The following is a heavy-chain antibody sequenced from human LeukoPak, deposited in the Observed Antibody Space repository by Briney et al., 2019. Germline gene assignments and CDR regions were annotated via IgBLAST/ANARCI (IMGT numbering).Heavy chain of an antibody. CDR2: INHSGST. J-gene: IGHJ3*02. V-gene: IGHV4-34*01. CDR3: ARSLYYYDSSGYYEDDAFDI. CDR1: GGSFSGYY. D-gene: IGHD3-22*01. Sequence: PSETLSLTCAVYGGSFSGYYWSWIRQPPGKGLEWIGEINHSGSTNDNPSLKSRVTISVDTSKNQFSLKLCSVTAADTAVYYCARSLYYYDSSGYYEDDAFDIWGQGTMVTVSS.